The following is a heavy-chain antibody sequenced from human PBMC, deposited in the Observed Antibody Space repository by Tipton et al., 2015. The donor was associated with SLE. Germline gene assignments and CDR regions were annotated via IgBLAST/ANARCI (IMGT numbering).Heavy chain of an antibody. CDR1: GGSFSGYY. CDR3: ARGRYSHWFFEL. CDR2: INHSGST. V-gene: IGHV4-34*01. D-gene: IGHD2-21*01. Sequence: LRLSCAVYGGSFSGYYWSWIRQPPGKGLEWIGEINHSGSTKYNPSLKSRLAISVDTSKNQFSLKLSSVTAADTAVYYCARGRYSHWFFELWGRGTLVPVSS. J-gene: IGHJ2*01.